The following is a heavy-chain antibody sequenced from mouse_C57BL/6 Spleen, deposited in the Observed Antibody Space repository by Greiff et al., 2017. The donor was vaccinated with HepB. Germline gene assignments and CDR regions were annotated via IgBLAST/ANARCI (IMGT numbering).Heavy chain of an antibody. CDR3: TRSTMITTRDYFDY. CDR1: GYTFTDYE. D-gene: IGHD2-4*01. Sequence: QVQLKQSGAELVRPGASVTLSCKASGYTFTDYEMHWVKQTPVHGLEWIGAIDPETGGTAYNQKFKGKAILTADKSSSTAYMELRSLTSEDSAVYYCTRSTMITTRDYFDYWGQGTTLTVSS. CDR2: IDPETGGT. J-gene: IGHJ2*01. V-gene: IGHV1-15*01.